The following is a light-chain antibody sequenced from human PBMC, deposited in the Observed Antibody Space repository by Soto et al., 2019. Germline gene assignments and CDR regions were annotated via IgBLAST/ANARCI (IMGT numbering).Light chain of an antibody. Sequence: QSVLTQPPSASGTPGQRVTISCYESSSNIGSNTVNWYQQLPGTAPKLLIYSNNQRPSGVPDRFSGSKSGTSASLAISGLQSQDEADYYCAAWDDSLNGAVFGGGTQLTVL. J-gene: IGLJ7*01. CDR1: SSNIGSNT. V-gene: IGLV1-44*01. CDR3: AAWDDSLNGAV. CDR2: SNN.